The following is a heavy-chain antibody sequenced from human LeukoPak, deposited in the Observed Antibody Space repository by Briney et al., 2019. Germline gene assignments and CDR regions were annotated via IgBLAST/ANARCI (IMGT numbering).Heavy chain of an antibody. CDR1: GGSFSGYY. CDR2: INHSGST. D-gene: IGHD3-3*01. V-gene: IGHV4-34*01. CDR3: ARRSYYDFWSGYRPAYYMDV. J-gene: IGHJ6*03. Sequence: SETLSLTCAVYGGSFSGYYWSRIRQPPGKGLEWIGEINHSGSTNYNPSLKSRVTISVDTSKNQFSLKLSSVTAADTAVYYCARRSYYDFWSGYRPAYYMDVWGKGTTVTVSS.